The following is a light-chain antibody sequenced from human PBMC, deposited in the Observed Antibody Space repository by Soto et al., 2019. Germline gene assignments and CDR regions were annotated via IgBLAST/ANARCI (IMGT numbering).Light chain of an antibody. Sequence: TTSPATLSVSPGERAPPPYRASQSVSRYLAWYQQKPGQAPRLLIYDTSYRATGIPARFSGSGSGTDFTLTISRLEPEDFAVYYCQQRSNWITFGQGTRLEI. CDR3: QQRSNWIT. J-gene: IGKJ5*01. V-gene: IGKV3-11*01. CDR2: DTS. CDR1: QSVSRY.